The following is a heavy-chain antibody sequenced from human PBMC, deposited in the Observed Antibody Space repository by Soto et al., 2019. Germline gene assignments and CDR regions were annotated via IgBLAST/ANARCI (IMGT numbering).Heavy chain of an antibody. CDR2: ILQSGST. CDR3: AASLRDPASICRSATCSRDY. J-gene: IGHJ4*02. D-gene: IGHD3-10*01. Sequence: QVQLQQWGAGLLKPSETLSLTCAVSGGSFSGFSWSWIRQTPGKGLEWIGEILQSGSTNCNPSLSSRVTISADTSNNQLSLKLSSVTAADTAVYYCAASLRDPASICRSATCSRDYWGQGTLVTVSS. V-gene: IGHV4-34*02. CDR1: GGSFSGFS.